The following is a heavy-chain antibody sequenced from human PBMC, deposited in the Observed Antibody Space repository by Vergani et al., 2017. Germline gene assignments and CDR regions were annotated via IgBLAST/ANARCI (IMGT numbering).Heavy chain of an antibody. Sequence: QITLKESGPTLVKPTQTLTLTCTFSGFSLNTHGVSVAWIRQPPGKALDWLALIYWNDDQHYSPSLNNRVTITKDTSKNQVVLTMTNMDYVDTGTYYCAYRKADCETSGYFYPFYYYYDMDVWGKGTTVTVSS. CDR1: GFSLNTHGVS. CDR3: AYRKADCETSGYFYPFYYYYDMDV. CDR2: IYWNDDQ. V-gene: IGHV2-5*04. D-gene: IGHD2-21*02. J-gene: IGHJ6*03.